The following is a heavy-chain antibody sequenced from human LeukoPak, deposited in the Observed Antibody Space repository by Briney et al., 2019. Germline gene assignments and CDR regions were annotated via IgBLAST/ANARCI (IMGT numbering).Heavy chain of an antibody. Sequence: PSETLSLTCSVSGGSISSYYWSWIRQPPGKGLEWIGYIYYSGSTNYNPSLKSRVTISVDTSKNQFSLKLNSVTAADTAVYYCARILEGGSLDYWGQGTLVTVSS. V-gene: IGHV4-59*01. D-gene: IGHD1-26*01. CDR3: ARILEGGSLDY. CDR2: IYYSGST. CDR1: GGSISSYY. J-gene: IGHJ4*02.